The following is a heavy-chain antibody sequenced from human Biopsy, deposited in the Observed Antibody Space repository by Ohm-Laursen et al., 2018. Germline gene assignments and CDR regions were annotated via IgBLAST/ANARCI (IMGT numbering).Heavy chain of an antibody. CDR3: AKDVFGGFSGSTDYYAYYFDS. D-gene: IGHD3-10*02. CDR1: GGTFSNYA. Sequence: GSSVKVSCKASGGTFSNYAISWVRQAPGEGLEWMGGIIAVSGLVNYAPKFQGRVSITADKSTTTAYMELSNLKSEDTAVYYCAKDVFGGFSGSTDYYAYYFDSWGQGTLVTVSS. J-gene: IGHJ4*02. V-gene: IGHV1-69*17. CDR2: IIAVSGLV.